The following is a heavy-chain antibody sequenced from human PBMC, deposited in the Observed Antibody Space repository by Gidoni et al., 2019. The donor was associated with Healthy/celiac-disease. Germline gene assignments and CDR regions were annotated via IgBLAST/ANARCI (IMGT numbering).Heavy chain of an antibody. CDR1: GFTFSSYG. Sequence: QVQLVESGGGVVQPGRSLRLSCAASGFTFSSYGMHWVRQAPGKGLEWVAVIWYDGSNKYYADSGKGRFTISRDNSKNTLYLQMNSLRAEDTAVYYCARGYYDSSGYPPGGMDVWGQGTTVTVSS. J-gene: IGHJ6*02. CDR3: ARGYYDSSGYPPGGMDV. D-gene: IGHD3-22*01. V-gene: IGHV3-33*01. CDR2: IWYDGSNK.